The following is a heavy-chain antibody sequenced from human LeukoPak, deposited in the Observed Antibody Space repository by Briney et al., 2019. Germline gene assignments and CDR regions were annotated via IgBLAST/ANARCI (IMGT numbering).Heavy chain of an antibody. J-gene: IGHJ4*02. CDR3: ARDRRGSYDY. V-gene: IGHV3-72*01. CDR2: CRDKADRSIT. CDR1: GFVLSDHS. D-gene: IGHD1-26*01. Sequence: GESLKISCVASGFVLSDHSMDWVRQAPGKGLEWVGRCRDKADRSITTYAASLKGRFTISRDDSQNSLYLQMSSLKIEDTAVYYCARDRRGSYDYWGQGTLVTVSS.